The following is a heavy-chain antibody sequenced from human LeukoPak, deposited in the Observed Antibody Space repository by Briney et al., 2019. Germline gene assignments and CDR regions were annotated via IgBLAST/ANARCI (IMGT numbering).Heavy chain of an antibody. CDR3: ARDRGNYNDSSGYSGAFDI. V-gene: IGHV3-48*04. Sequence: GGSLRLSCAASGFTFSSYSMNWVRQAPGKGLEWVSYISSSSSTIYYADSVKGRFTISRDNAKNSLYLQMNSLRAEDTAVYYCARDRGNYNDSSGYSGAFDIWGQGTMVTVSS. CDR1: GFTFSSYS. J-gene: IGHJ3*02. CDR2: ISSSSSTI. D-gene: IGHD3-22*01.